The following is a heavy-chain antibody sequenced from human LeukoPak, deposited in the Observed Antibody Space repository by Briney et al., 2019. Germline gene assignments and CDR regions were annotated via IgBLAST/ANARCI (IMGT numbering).Heavy chain of an antibody. V-gene: IGHV3-21*01. CDR3: ARGTYYYDSSGYYGDY. CDR2: ISSSSSYI. J-gene: IGHJ4*02. D-gene: IGHD3-22*01. CDR1: GFTFSSYS. Sequence: PGGSLRLSCAASGFTFSSYSMNWVRQVPGKGLEWVSSISSSSSYIYYADSVKGRFTISRDNAKNSLYLQMNSLRAEDTAVYYCARGTYYYDSSGYYGDYWGQGTLVTVSS.